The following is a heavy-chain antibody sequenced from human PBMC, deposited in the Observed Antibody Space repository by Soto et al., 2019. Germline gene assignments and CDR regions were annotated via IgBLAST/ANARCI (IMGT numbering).Heavy chain of an antibody. V-gene: IGHV4-34*01. CDR3: ARGRNGYYGSGSYFDY. Sequence: SETLSLTCAVYGGSFSGYYWSWIRQPPGKGLEWIGEINHSGSTNYNPSLKSRVTISVDTSKNQFSLKLSSVTAADTAVYYCARGRNGYYGSGSYFDYWGQGTLVTVSS. CDR2: INHSGST. D-gene: IGHD3-10*01. CDR1: GGSFSGYY. J-gene: IGHJ4*02.